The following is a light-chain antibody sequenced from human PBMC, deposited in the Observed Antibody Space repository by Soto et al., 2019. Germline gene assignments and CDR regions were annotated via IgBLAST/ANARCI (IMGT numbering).Light chain of an antibody. V-gene: IGKV3-20*01. Sequence: EIVLTQSPGTLSLSPGERATLSCGASQSISSNYLSWYQHKPGQAPRLLIYGASSRATGIPDRFSGSGSGTDFTLTISRLEPEDFAVYYCQQYGSSPWTFGQGTKVEIK. CDR3: QQYGSSPWT. CDR2: GAS. J-gene: IGKJ1*01. CDR1: QSISSNY.